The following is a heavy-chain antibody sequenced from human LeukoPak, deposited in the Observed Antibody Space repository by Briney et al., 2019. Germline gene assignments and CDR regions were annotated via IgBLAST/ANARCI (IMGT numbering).Heavy chain of an antibody. CDR2: IYPGDSDT. CDR3: ATLPNYYGSGSYYNGVYFDY. CDR1: GYSFTSYW. V-gene: IGHV5-51*01. D-gene: IGHD3-10*01. Sequence: GESLKISCKGSGYSFTSYWIGWVRQMPGKGLEWMGIIYPGDSDTRYSPSFQGQVTISADKSISTAYLQWSSLKASDTAMYYCATLPNYYGSGSYYNGVYFDYWGQGTLVTVSS. J-gene: IGHJ4*02.